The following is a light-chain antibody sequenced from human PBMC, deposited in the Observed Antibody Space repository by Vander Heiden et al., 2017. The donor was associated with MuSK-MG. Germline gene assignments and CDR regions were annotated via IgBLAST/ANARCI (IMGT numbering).Light chain of an antibody. Sequence: QSALTQPASESGSPGQSITISCTGTSSDVGSYNLVSWYQQHPGKAPKLMIDEGSKRPSGVSNRFSGSKSGNTASLTISGLQAEDEADYYCCSYAGSSPVFGGGTKLTVL. CDR2: EGS. V-gene: IGLV2-23*01. CDR1: SSDVGSYNL. J-gene: IGLJ2*01. CDR3: CSYAGSSPV.